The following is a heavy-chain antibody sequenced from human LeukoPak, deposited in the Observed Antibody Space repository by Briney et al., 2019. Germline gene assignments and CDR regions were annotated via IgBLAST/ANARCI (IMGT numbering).Heavy chain of an antibody. V-gene: IGHV3-23*01. Sequence: PGGSLRLSCAASGFTFSDYGMSWVRQAPGKGLEWVSTISGRGGGTYYADSVKGRFTISRDNSKNTLYLQMNSLRAEDTAVYYCAKDWSGNYRIFDYWGQGTLVTVSS. J-gene: IGHJ4*02. CDR3: AKDWSGNYRIFDY. CDR2: ISGRGGGT. D-gene: IGHD3-3*01. CDR1: GFTFSDYG.